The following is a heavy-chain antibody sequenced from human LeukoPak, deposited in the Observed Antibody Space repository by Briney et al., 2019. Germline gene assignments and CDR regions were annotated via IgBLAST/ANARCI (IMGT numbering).Heavy chain of an antibody. CDR2: ISGSGGST. CDR3: AKDSGDSSGYYPIFDY. CDR1: GFTFSSYA. J-gene: IGHJ4*02. Sequence: PGGSLRLSCAASGFTFSSYAMSWVRRAPGKGLEWVSAISGSGGSTYYADSVKGRFTISRDNSKSTLYLQMNSLRAEDTAVYYCAKDSGDSSGYYPIFDYWGQGTLVTVSS. V-gene: IGHV3-23*01. D-gene: IGHD3-22*01.